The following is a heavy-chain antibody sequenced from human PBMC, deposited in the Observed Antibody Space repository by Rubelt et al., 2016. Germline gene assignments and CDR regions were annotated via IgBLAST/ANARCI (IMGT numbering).Heavy chain of an antibody. V-gene: IGHV4-39*01. J-gene: IGHJ6*02. Sequence: QLQLQESGPGLVKPSETLSLTCTVSGGSISSSSYYWGWIRQPPGKGLEWIGSIYYSGSTYYNPSLKSRVTISVDTSKNQFFLKLSSVTAADTAVYYCVAPTVDVVYGMDVWGQGTTVTVSS. CDR1: GGSISSSSYY. CDR3: VAPTVDVVYGMDV. CDR2: IYYSGST. D-gene: IGHD4-17*01.